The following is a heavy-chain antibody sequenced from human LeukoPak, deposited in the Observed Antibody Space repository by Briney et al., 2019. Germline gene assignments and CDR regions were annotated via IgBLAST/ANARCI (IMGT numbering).Heavy chain of an antibody. J-gene: IGHJ4*02. CDR2: ISGSGRNT. CDR1: GFTFTSYA. D-gene: IGHD1-26*01. Sequence: GGSLRLSCAASGFTFTSYAMSWVRQAPGKGLEWVSVISGSGRNTIYADSVRGRFTISRDNSKNTLYLQMYSLGAEDTALYFCAKAERFSGTKTPDYWGQGTLVTVAS. V-gene: IGHV3-23*01. CDR3: AKAERFSGTKTPDY.